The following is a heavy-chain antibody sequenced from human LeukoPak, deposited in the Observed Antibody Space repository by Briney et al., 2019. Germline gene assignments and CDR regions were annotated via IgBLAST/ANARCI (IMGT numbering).Heavy chain of an antibody. CDR1: GGSFSGYY. Sequence: SETLSLTCAVYGGSFSGYYWSWIRQPPGKGLEWIGEINHSGSTNYNPSLKSRVTISVDTSKDQFSLKLSSVTAADTAVYYCARGSAAILRYFQHWGQGTLVTVSS. CDR2: INHSGST. D-gene: IGHD2-2*02. CDR3: ARGSAAILRYFQH. V-gene: IGHV4-34*01. J-gene: IGHJ1*01.